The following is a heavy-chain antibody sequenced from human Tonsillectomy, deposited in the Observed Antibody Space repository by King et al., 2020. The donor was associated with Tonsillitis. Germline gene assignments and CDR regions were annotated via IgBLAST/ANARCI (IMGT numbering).Heavy chain of an antibody. V-gene: IGHV3-49*05. J-gene: IGHJ3*02. D-gene: IGHD3-3*01. CDR1: GFTFGDYA. Sequence: DVQLVESGGGLVKPGRSLRPSCTASGFTFGDYAMSWFRQAPGKGLEWVGFIRSKAYGGTTEYAASVKGRFTISRDDSKSIAYLQMNSLKTEDTAVYYCTRNLTIFGVVSAFDIWGQGTMVTVSS. CDR2: IRSKAYGGTT. CDR3: TRNLTIFGVVSAFDI.